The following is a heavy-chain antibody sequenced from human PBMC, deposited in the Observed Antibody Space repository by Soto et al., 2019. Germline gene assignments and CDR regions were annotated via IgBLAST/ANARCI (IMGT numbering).Heavy chain of an antibody. CDR1: GFALLSFA. D-gene: IGHD2-2*01. CDR3: ANVVG. J-gene: IGHJ4*02. V-gene: IGHV3-23*01. CDR2: SSGTGANA. Sequence: EVQLLESGGDLVQPGGSLRLSCAGSGFALLSFAMNWVRQAPGKGLEWVAESSGTGANAYYTDSVRGRFTVSRDNSKNMVLLEMNSLRVEDTAVYYCANVVGWGQGTLVTVSS.